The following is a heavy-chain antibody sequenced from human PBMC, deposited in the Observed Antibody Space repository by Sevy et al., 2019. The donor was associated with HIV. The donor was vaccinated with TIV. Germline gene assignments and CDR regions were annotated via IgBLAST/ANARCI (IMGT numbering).Heavy chain of an antibody. D-gene: IGHD2-8*01. CDR3: AREGCSRPHDY. J-gene: IGHJ4*02. V-gene: IGHV3-21*04. CDR1: GFAFYEYS. CDR2: LSFGCGKI. Sequence: GGSLRLSCAASGFAFYEYSMSWIRQAPGKGLEWVATLSFGCGKINHADSVKGRFTISRDNSKNSFYLQRDNLRVEDTALYYCAREGCSRPHDYWGQGTRVTVSS.